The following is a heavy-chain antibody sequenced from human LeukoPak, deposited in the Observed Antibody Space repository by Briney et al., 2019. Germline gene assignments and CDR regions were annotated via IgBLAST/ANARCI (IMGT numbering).Heavy chain of an antibody. CDR3: AKDKGGITYVFDY. CDR1: GFTFSGFA. Sequence: PGGSLRLSCAASGFTFSGFAMSLVRQAPGKGLEWVAVILFDGSNKYYGDSVKGRFTISRDNSKNTLYLQMNSLRAEDTAVYYCAKDKGGITYVFDYWGQGTLVTVSS. J-gene: IGHJ4*02. CDR2: ILFDGSNK. D-gene: IGHD1-1*01. V-gene: IGHV3-33*06.